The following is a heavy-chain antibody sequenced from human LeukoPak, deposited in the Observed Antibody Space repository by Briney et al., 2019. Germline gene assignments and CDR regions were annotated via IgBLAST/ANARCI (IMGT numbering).Heavy chain of an antibody. D-gene: IGHD3-3*01. V-gene: IGHV3-48*01. CDR3: ARGDRTIFGVGTLYYYYMDV. CDR2: IRSSSSTI. Sequence: PGGSLRLSCAASGLTFSSYSMNWVRQAPGKGLEWVSYIRSSSSTIYYADSVKGRFTISRDNAKNSLYLQMNSLRAEDTAVYYCARGDRTIFGVGTLYYYYMDVWGKGTTVTVSS. CDR1: GLTFSSYS. J-gene: IGHJ6*03.